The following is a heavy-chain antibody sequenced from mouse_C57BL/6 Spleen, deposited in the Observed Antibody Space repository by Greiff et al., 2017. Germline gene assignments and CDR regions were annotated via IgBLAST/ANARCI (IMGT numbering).Heavy chain of an antibody. CDR3: ARSGYYGSGHYFDY. CDR2: IYPGDGDT. J-gene: IGHJ2*01. Sequence: VQLQQSGPELVKPGASVKISCKASGYAFSSSWMNWVKQRPGKGLEWIGRIYPGDGDTNYNGKFKGKATLTADKSSSTAYMQLSSLTSEDSAVYFCARSGYYGSGHYFDYWGQGTTLTVSS. V-gene: IGHV1-82*01. CDR1: GYAFSSSW. D-gene: IGHD1-1*01.